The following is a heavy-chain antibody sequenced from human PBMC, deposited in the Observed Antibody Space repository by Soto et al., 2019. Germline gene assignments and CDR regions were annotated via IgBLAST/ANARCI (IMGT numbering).Heavy chain of an antibody. CDR1: GFTFSSYW. Sequence: EVQLVESGRGLVQPGGSLRLSCAASGFTFSSYWMSWVRQAPGKGREWVANIKQDGSEKYYVDSVKCRFTISRDNAKNSLYLQMNSLRAEDTAVYYCARDTSPESSRPDYYFDYWGQGTLVTVSS. D-gene: IGHD2-2*01. J-gene: IGHJ4*02. CDR2: IKQDGSEK. CDR3: ARDTSPESSRPDYYFDY. V-gene: IGHV3-7*01.